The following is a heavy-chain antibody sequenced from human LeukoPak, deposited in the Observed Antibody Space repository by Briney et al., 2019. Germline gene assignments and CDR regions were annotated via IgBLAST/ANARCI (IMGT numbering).Heavy chain of an antibody. CDR2: IYWDDDK. CDR3: AHRDQDAYYFDY. CDR1: GFSLSTSGVG. V-gene: IGHV2-5*02. J-gene: IGHJ4*02. Sequence: SGPTLVKPTQTLTLTCTFSGFSLSTSGVGVGWIRQPPGKALEWLALIYWDDDKRCSPSLKSRLTITKDTSKNQVVLTMTNMDPVDTATYYCAHRDQDAYYFDYWGQGTLVTVPS.